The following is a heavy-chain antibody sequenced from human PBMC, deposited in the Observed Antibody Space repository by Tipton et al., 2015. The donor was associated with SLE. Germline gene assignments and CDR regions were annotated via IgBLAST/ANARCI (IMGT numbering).Heavy chain of an antibody. CDR1: GGSFSGYY. V-gene: IGHV4-38-2*01. CDR2: IYHSGST. J-gene: IGHJ6*03. CDR3: ASTLVISVYTARGYMDV. Sequence: TLSLTCAVYGGSFSGYYWGWIRQPPGKGLEWIGSIYHSGSTYCNPSLKSRVTISVDTSKNQFSLKLSSVTAADTAVYYCASTLVISVYTARGYMDVWGKGTTVTVSS. D-gene: IGHD5-18*01.